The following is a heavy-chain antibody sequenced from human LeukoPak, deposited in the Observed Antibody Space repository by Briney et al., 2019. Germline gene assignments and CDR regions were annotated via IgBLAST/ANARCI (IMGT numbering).Heavy chain of an antibody. Sequence: GPSVKLSCKASGYTLTAYYMHWVRQPPGLGLEWLGWINPNSGGANYAQKFQGRVTMTRGTAISTAYMELSRLGSDDTAVYYCARGNYYASGRYYIHWGQGTLVTVSS. V-gene: IGHV1-2*02. D-gene: IGHD3-10*01. J-gene: IGHJ4*02. CDR3: ARGNYYASGRYYIH. CDR2: INPNSGGA. CDR1: GYTLTAYY.